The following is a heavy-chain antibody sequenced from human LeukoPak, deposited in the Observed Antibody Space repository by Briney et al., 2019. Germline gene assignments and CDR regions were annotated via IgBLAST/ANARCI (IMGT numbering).Heavy chain of an antibody. CDR1: GGSFSGYY. V-gene: IGHV4-34*01. CDR3: ARGPPLITMIVVVRDAFDI. Sequence: SETLSLTCAVYGGSFSGYYWSWIRQPPGKGLEWIGEINHSGSTNYNPSLKSRVTISVDTSKNQFSLKLSSVTAADTAVYYCARGPPLITMIVVVRDAFDICGQGTMVTVSS. CDR2: INHSGST. D-gene: IGHD3-22*01. J-gene: IGHJ3*02.